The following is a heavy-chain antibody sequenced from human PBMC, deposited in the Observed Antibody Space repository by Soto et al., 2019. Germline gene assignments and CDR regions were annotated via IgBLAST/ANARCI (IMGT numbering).Heavy chain of an antibody. J-gene: IGHJ4*02. Sequence: ASVKVSCKASGFTFTSSAVQWVRQARGQRLEWIGWIVVGSGNTNYAQKFQERVTITRDMSTSTAYMELSSLRSEDTAVYYCAAENGSSGYYGNIDYWGQGTLVTVSS. CDR3: AAENGSSGYYGNIDY. CDR2: IVVGSGNT. D-gene: IGHD3-22*01. CDR1: GFTFTSSA. V-gene: IGHV1-58*01.